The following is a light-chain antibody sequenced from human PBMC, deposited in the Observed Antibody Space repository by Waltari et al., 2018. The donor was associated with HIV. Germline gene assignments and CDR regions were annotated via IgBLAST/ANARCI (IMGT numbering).Light chain of an antibody. CDR2: SNA. Sequence: QSPLTQTPSMSGAPGQRVNISCSGGPSNIGSNSVNWYRQLPGTAPKLLIYSNAQRPSRVPVRFSGSKSATSAFLVISGLQSDDEADYYCATWDDTMSVVFGGGTRLTVL. CDR1: PSNIGSNS. V-gene: IGLV1-44*01. J-gene: IGLJ2*01. CDR3: ATWDDTMSVV.